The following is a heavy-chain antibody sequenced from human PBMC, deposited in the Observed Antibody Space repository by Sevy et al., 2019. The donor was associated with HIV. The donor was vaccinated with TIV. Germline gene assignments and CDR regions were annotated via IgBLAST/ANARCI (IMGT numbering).Heavy chain of an antibody. D-gene: IGHD3-22*01. CDR1: GFTFSSYS. Sequence: GGSLRLSCAASGFTFSSYSMNWVRQAPGKGLEWVSSISSSSSYISYADSVKGRFTISRDNAKNSLYLQMNSLRAEDTAVYYCARDRGIYYDSSGYHYGDGPLDYWGQGTLVTISS. CDR2: ISSSSSYI. J-gene: IGHJ4*02. V-gene: IGHV3-21*01. CDR3: ARDRGIYYDSSGYHYGDGPLDY.